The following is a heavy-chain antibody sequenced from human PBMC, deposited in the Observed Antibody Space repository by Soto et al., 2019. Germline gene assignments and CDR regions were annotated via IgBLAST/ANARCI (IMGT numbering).Heavy chain of an antibody. CDR1: GFTFSSYG. J-gene: IGHJ4*02. D-gene: IGHD2-15*01. CDR2: ISDDGSNK. V-gene: IGHV3-30*18. CDR3: AKGGIVVVVALIDY. Sequence: QVQLVESGGGVVQPGRSLRLSCAASGFTFSSYGMHWVRQAPGKGLEWVAVISDDGSNKYYADSVKGRFTISRDNSKNTLYLQMNSLRAEDTAVYYCAKGGIVVVVALIDYWGQGTLVTVSS.